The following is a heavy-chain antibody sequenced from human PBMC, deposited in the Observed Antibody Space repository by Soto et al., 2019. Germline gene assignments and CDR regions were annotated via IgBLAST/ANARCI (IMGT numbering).Heavy chain of an antibody. Sequence: GGSLRLSCAASGFTFSNAWMSWVRQAPGKGLEWVGRIKSKTDGGTTDYAAPVKGRFTISRDDSKNTLYLQMNSLKTEDTAVYYCTTGSPSYYYYYMDVWGKGTTVTVSS. CDR1: GFTFSNAW. CDR3: TTGSPSYYYYYMDV. V-gene: IGHV3-15*01. J-gene: IGHJ6*03. CDR2: IKSKTDGGTT.